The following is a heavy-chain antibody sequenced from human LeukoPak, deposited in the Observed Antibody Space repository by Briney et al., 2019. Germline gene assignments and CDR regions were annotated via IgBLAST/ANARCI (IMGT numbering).Heavy chain of an antibody. Sequence: ASVKVSCKASGYTFTSYVISGARQPPGQGLEWMGWISAYKGNTNYAQKLQGRVTLTTDTSTSTAYMELRSLRPGDTVVYYCARRDTYGQDLSFEYWGQGTLVTVSS. J-gene: IGHJ4*02. CDR1: GYTFTSYV. V-gene: IGHV1-18*01. CDR2: ISAYKGNT. D-gene: IGHD4-17*01. CDR3: ARRDTYGQDLSFEY.